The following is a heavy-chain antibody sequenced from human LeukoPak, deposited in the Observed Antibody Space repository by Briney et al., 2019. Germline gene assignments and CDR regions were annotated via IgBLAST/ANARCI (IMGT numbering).Heavy chain of an antibody. CDR3: ARGKTTWIQLWLRGYYFDY. Sequence: SGTLSLTCAVSSGSIFSSNWWSWVRQPPGKGLEWIGQIFHSGSTTYSPSLKSRVTISVDKSKNQFSLRLTSVTAADTAVYYCARGKTTWIQLWLRGYYFDYWGQGTLVTVSS. CDR2: IFHSGST. D-gene: IGHD5-18*01. CDR1: SGSIFSSNW. J-gene: IGHJ4*02. V-gene: IGHV4-4*02.